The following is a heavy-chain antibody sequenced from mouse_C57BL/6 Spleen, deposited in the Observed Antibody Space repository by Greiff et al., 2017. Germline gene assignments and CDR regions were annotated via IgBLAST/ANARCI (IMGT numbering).Heavy chain of an antibody. CDR1: GYTFTGYW. V-gene: IGHV1-9*01. CDR2: ILPGSGST. Sequence: LQESGAELMQPGASVKLSCKATGYTFTGYWIEWVKQRPGHGLEWIGEILPGSGSTNYHEKFKGKATFTADTSSNTAYMQLSSLTTEDSAIYYCARTETGAMDDWGQGTSVTVAS. D-gene: IGHD3-2*01. J-gene: IGHJ4*01. CDR3: ARTETGAMDD.